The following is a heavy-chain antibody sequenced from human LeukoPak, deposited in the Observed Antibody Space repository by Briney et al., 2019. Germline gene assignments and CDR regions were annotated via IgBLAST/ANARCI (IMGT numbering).Heavy chain of an antibody. J-gene: IGHJ6*03. CDR1: GFTFSSYG. V-gene: IGHV3-23*01. CDR2: ISGSGGST. Sequence: GGSLTLSCAASGFTFSSYGMSWVRQAPGKGLEWVSAISGSGGSTYYADSVKGRFTISRDTSKNTLYLQMNSLRAEDTAVYYCAKSPSYYYYYMDVWGKGTTVTISS. CDR3: AKSPSYYYYYMDV.